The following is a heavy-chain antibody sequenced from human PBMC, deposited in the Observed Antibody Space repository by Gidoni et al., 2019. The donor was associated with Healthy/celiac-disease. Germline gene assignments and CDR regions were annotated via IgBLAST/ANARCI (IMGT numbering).Heavy chain of an antibody. J-gene: IGHJ3*02. CDR3: AGEGDCSSTSCYRRVDAFDI. V-gene: IGHV3-30-3*01. CDR1: GFTFSSYA. CDR2: ISYDGSNK. D-gene: IGHD2-2*01. Sequence: GGGVVQPGRSLRLSCAASGFTFSSYAMHWVRQAPGKGLEWVAVISYDGSNKYYADSVKGRFTISRDNSKNTLYLQMNRLRAEDTAVYYCAGEGDCSSTSCYRRVDAFDIWGQGTMVTVSS.